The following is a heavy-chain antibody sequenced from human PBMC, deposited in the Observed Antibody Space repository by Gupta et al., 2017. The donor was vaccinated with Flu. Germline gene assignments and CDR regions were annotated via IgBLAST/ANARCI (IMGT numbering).Heavy chain of an antibody. V-gene: IGHV3-21*01. CDR1: GFPFSSYS. CDR3: ARARIVGRFDY. J-gene: IGHJ4*02. Sequence: EVQLVESGGGLVNPGGSVTLSCSASGFPFSSYSMNWVRQAPGKGLEGVSSITTYSYIYYADSGKGRFTISRDNAKNSLYLQMNSRRAEDTAVYYCARARIVGRFDYWGQGTLVTVSS. CDR2: ITTYSYI. D-gene: IGHD1-26*01.